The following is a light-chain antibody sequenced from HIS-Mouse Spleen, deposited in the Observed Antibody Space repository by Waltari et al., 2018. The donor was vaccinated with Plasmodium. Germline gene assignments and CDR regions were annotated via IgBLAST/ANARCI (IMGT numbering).Light chain of an antibody. Sequence: QSALTQPRSVAGSPGQSVTISCTGTSSDVGGDNYDAWYQQHPGKAPKLMIYAVSKRPSGVPDRFSGSKSGNTASLTISGLQAEDEADYYCCSYAGSYTLVFGGGTKLTVL. CDR2: AVS. CDR1: SSDVGGDNY. V-gene: IGLV2-11*01. CDR3: CSYAGSYTLV. J-gene: IGLJ2*01.